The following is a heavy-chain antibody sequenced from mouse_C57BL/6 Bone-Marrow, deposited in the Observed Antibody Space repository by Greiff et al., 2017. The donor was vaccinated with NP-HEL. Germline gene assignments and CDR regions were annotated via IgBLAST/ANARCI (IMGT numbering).Heavy chain of an antibody. V-gene: IGHV1-50*01. CDR1: GYTFTSYW. CDR3: ARRCITTVVAPFDY. J-gene: IGHJ2*01. D-gene: IGHD1-1*01. Sequence: QVQLQQPGAELVKPGASVKLSCKASGYTFTSYWMQWVKQRPGQGLEWIGEIDPSDSYTNYNQKFKGKATLTVDTSSSTAYMQLSSLTSEDSAVYYCARRCITTVVAPFDYWGQGTTLTVSS. CDR2: IDPSDSYT.